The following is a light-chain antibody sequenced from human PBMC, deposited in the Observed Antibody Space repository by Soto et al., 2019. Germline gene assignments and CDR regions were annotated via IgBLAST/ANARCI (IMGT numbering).Light chain of an antibody. V-gene: IGLV2-11*01. J-gene: IGLJ2*01. CDR2: DVS. CDR3: CSYAGSYPVV. Sequence: QSALTQPRSVSGSPGQSVTISCTGTSSDVGGHNYVSWYQQHPGKAPKLMIYDVSKRPSGVPDRFSGSKSGNTASLTFSGLQAEDEADYYCCSYAGSYPVVFGGGTKVTVL. CDR1: SSDVGGHNY.